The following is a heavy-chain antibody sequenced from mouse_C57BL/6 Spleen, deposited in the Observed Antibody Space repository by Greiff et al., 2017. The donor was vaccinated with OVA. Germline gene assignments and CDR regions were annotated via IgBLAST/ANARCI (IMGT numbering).Heavy chain of an antibody. Sequence: QVQLQQSGAELVMPGASVKLSCKASGYTFTSYWMHWVKQRPGQGLEWIGEIDPSDSYTNYNQKFKGKSTLTVDKSSSTAYMQLSSLTSEDAAVYDCARGLRQWYFDVWGKGTTVTVSS. V-gene: IGHV1-69*01. CDR1: GYTFTSYW. CDR2: IDPSDSYT. CDR3: ARGLRQWYFDV. D-gene: IGHD1-2*01. J-gene: IGHJ1*03.